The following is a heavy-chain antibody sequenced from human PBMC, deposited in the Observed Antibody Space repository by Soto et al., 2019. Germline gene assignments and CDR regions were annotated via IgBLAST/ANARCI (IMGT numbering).Heavy chain of an antibody. CDR1: GFTFTTYA. J-gene: IGHJ4*02. Sequence: VGSLRLSCAASGFTFTTYAIHWVRQAPGKGLEWVAVISNDGRGKYYADSVKGRFTISRDNSKNTLYLQMNSMRSDDTAVYYCARDQCFGGGRSCYYFDFWGQGTLVTVSS. D-gene: IGHD2-15*01. CDR3: ARDQCFGGGRSCYYFDF. V-gene: IGHV3-30*04. CDR2: ISNDGRGK.